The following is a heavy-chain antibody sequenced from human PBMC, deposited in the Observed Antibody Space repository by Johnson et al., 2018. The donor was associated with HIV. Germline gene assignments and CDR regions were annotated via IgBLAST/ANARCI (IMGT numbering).Heavy chain of an antibody. CDR1: EFIFSSYW. D-gene: IGHD3-22*01. V-gene: IGHV3-74*01. J-gene: IGHJ3*02. CDR3: ARERDYYDSGGYWVDAFDI. Sequence: VQLVESGGGLVQPGGSLRLSCVTSEFIFSSYWMHWVRQAPGKGPVWVSRINSDRSSTNYADSVKGRFSISRDNDENTLYLQMNSLRSEDTAVYYCARERDYYDSGGYWVDAFDIWGQGTMVTVSS. CDR2: INSDRSST.